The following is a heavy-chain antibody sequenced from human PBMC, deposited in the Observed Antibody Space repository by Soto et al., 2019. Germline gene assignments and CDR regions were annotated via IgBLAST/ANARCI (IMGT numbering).Heavy chain of an antibody. J-gene: IGHJ4*02. CDR3: VRDMQLWRPDS. D-gene: IGHD2-21*01. V-gene: IGHV3-74*03. CDR2: INTDGSVA. Sequence: EVQLVESGGGLVQPGESLRLSCAASGLTFRSYWMHWVRQAPGKGLVWVSRINTDGSVALYVDSVKGRFTISRDNAKNTLYLHMNSLRAEDKAVYYCVRDMQLWRPDSWGQGTLVTVSS. CDR1: GLTFRSYW.